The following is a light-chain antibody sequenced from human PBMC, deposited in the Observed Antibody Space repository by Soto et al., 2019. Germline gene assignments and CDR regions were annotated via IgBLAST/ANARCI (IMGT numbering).Light chain of an antibody. V-gene: IGLV1-40*01. CDR2: GHS. J-gene: IGLJ1*01. CDR1: SSNIGADFD. CDR3: QSYDSGLSGYV. Sequence: QSVLTQPPSVSGAPGQRVTISCTGSSSNIGADFDVHWYQHLPGTAPRLLIYGHSNRPSGVPDRFSGSKSGTSASLAITGLQADDDADYYCQSYDSGLSGYVFGAGTKVTVL.